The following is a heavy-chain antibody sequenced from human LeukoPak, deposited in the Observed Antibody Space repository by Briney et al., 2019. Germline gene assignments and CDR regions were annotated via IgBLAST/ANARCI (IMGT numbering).Heavy chain of an antibody. CDR1: GFTFSSYG. J-gene: IGHJ3*02. CDR3: AKDFSRGYNAFDI. CDR2: ISYDGSNK. V-gene: IGHV3-30*18. D-gene: IGHD3-22*01. Sequence: GGSLRLSCAASGFTFSSYGMHWVRQAPGKGLEWVAVISYDGSNKYYADSVKGRFTISRDNSKNTLYLQMNSLRAEDTAVYYCAKDFSRGYNAFDIWGQGTMVTVS.